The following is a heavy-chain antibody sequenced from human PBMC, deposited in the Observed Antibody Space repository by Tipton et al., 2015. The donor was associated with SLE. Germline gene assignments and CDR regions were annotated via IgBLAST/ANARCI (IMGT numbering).Heavy chain of an antibody. CDR3: AKGTIAAAGNLDY. Sequence: RSLRLSCAASGFTFSNYDMHWVRQAPGKGLEWVAIIWYDGSNKYYADSVKGRFTLSRDNSKNTLYLQMNSLRAEDTAVYYCAKGTIAAAGNLDYWGQGTLVTVSS. J-gene: IGHJ4*02. CDR2: IWYDGSNK. CDR1: GFTFSNYD. V-gene: IGHV3-33*06. D-gene: IGHD6-13*01.